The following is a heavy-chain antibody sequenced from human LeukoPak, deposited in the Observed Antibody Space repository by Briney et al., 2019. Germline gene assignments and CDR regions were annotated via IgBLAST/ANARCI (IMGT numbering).Heavy chain of an antibody. CDR2: FDPEDGET. D-gene: IGHD3-3*01. V-gene: IGHV1-24*01. CDR1: GYTLTELS. J-gene: IGHJ5*02. CDR3: AARITIFGVVQNWFDP. Sequence: GASVKVSCKVSGYTLTELSMHWVRQAPGKGLEWMGGFDPEDGETIYAQKFQGRVTMAEDTSTDTAYMELSSLRSEDTAVYYCAARITIFGVVQNWFDPWGQGTLVTVSS.